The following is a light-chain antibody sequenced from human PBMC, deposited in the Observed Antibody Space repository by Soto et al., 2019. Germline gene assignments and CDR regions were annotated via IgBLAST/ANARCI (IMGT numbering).Light chain of an antibody. CDR1: QSVGRY. CDR3: QQRNNWPPIT. Sequence: ENVLTQSPAILSLSPGDTATLSCRASQSVGRYLAWYQQKPGQAPRLVIYDASNRATGVPDRFSGSGSGTDVTLSISHLEPEDFAIDYCQQRNNWPPITFGQGTR. J-gene: IGKJ5*01. V-gene: IGKV3-11*01. CDR2: DAS.